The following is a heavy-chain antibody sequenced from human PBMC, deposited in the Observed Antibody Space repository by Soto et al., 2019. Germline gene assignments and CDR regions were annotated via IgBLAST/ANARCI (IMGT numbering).Heavy chain of an antibody. V-gene: IGHV2-5*02. J-gene: IGHJ5*02. CDR3: AHRATMTSFGLIIDNGIWFDP. Sequence: QINLIESGPTLVKPTQTLTLTCTFSGFSLSTSGAAVGWVRQPPGRALEWLALIYWDGDKRYNASLGNRLTITKDPSMNQVVLTLTNVDPADTATYYCAHRATMTSFGLIIDNGIWFDPWGQGTRVIVSS. CDR2: IYWDGDK. CDR1: GFSLSTSGAA. D-gene: IGHD3-22*01.